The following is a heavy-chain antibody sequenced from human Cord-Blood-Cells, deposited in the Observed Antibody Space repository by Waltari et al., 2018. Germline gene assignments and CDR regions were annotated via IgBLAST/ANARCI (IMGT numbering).Heavy chain of an antibody. CDR3: ARVWYCSSTSCYDAFDI. CDR2: IEYIGST. Sequence: QVQLQESGPGLVKPSETLSLTCTVSGGPISSYYWSWIRQPPGKGLEWIGYIEYIGSTNDNPCLKSRVTISVDTSKNRFYLKLSSVTAADTAVYYCARVWYCSSTSCYDAFDIWGQGTMVTVSS. D-gene: IGHD2-2*01. J-gene: IGHJ3*02. V-gene: IGHV4-59*01. CDR1: GGPISSYY.